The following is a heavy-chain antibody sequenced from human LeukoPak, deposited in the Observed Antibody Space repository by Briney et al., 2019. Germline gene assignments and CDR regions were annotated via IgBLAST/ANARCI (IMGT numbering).Heavy chain of an antibody. CDR3: AKYLTLLVPGDAFDI. J-gene: IGHJ3*02. CDR2: TYYRSKWYN. CDR1: GDSVSSNSAA. V-gene: IGHV6-1*01. D-gene: IGHD6-13*01. Sequence: SQTLSLTCAVSGDSVSSNSAAWNWIRQSPWRGLEWLGRTYYRSKWYNDYAVSVKSRITINPDTSKNQSSLQLNSVTPEDTAVYYCAKYLTLLVPGDAFDIWGQGTMVTVSS.